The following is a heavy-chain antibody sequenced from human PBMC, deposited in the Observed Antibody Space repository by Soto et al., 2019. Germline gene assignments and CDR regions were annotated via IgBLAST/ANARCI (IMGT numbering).Heavy chain of an antibody. CDR2: INVDGSET. V-gene: IGHV3-7*01. Sequence: TGGPLIHCWVASEFPFVAYGVTWVRQDPGKGLEWVANINVDGSETSYIDPVKGRFTISRDQSKNTLYLQMNSLRAEDTAVYYCARDFCPVPTCYDLWGQGVLVTVSS. D-gene: IGHD2-2*01. CDR3: ARDFCPVPTCYDL. J-gene: IGHJ4*02. CDR1: EFPFVAYG.